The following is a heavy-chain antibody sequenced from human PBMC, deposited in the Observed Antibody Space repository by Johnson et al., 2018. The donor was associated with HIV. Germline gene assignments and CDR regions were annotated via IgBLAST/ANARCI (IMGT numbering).Heavy chain of an antibody. J-gene: IGHJ3*02. CDR3: AKGGVGRDGNRDAFDI. Sequence: VQLVESGGGVVRPGGSVRLSCVVEGFTFDDYGMSWVRQAPGKGLEWVSGINWNGGSTGYGDSVKGRFTISRDNSKTTLYLQMNSLRREDTAVYYCAKGGVGRDGNRDAFDIWGQGTVVTVSS. CDR1: GFTFDDYG. V-gene: IGHV3-20*04. D-gene: IGHD5-24*01. CDR2: INWNGGST.